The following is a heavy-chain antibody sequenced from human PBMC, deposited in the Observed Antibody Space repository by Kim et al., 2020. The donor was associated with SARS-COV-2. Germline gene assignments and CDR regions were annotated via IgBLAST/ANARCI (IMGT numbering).Heavy chain of an antibody. J-gene: IGHJ4*02. CDR1: GGSISSNNYY. CDR2: IHYSGST. V-gene: IGHV4-39*01. Sequence: SETLSLTCTVSGGSISSNNYYWGWFRQSPGKGLEWIGSIHYSGSTYCNPSLKSRVTMSVDTSKNQFSLNLSSVTAADSALYFCARRGGNIAAPGKGYFDNWGQGTLVTVSS. D-gene: IGHD6-13*01. CDR3: ARRGGNIAAPGKGYFDN.